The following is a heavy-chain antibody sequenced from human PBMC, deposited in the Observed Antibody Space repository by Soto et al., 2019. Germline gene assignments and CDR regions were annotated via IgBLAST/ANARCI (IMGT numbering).Heavy chain of an antibody. CDR1: GITFNKHA. J-gene: IGHJ4*02. CDR2: VTANGGST. Sequence: PGGSLRLSCSASGITFNKHAMHWVRQAPGKGLEFVSTVTANGGSTYYADSVKGRFSISRDNSKDTLYLQMSSLRPEDTAVYYCVPIAAPGLENWGQGTLVTVSS. D-gene: IGHD6-13*01. CDR3: VPIAAPGLEN. V-gene: IGHV3-64D*08.